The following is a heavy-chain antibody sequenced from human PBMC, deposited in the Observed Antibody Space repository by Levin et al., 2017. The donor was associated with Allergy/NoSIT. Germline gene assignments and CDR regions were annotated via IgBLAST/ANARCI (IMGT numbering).Heavy chain of an antibody. V-gene: IGHV3-11*05. J-gene: IGHJ3*02. CDR3: ARGGIVATISAFDI. CDR1: GFTFSDYY. CDR2: ISSSSSYT. D-gene: IGHD5-12*01. Sequence: PGESLKISCAASGFTFSDYYMSWIRQAPGKGLEWVSYISSSSSYTNYADSVKGRFTTSRDNAKNSLYLQMNSLRAEDTAVYYCARGGIVATISAFDIWGQGTMVTVSS.